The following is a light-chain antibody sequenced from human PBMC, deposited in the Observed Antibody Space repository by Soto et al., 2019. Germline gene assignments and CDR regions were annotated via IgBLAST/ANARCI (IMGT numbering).Light chain of an antibody. Sequence: EIVLTQSPGTLSLSPGERATLSCKASQSVSSNFLAWYQRKPGQAPRLLIYGASYRATDIPSRFSGSGSGRDLTLTLTSLEPEAFAVYYCQQYGNSPPSFGQGTKAEI. J-gene: IGKJ1*01. V-gene: IGKV3-20*01. CDR2: GAS. CDR1: QSVSSNF. CDR3: QQYGNSPPS.